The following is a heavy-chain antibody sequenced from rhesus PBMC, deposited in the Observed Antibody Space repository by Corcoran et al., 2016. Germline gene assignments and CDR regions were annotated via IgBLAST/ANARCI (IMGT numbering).Heavy chain of an antibody. Sequence: QVQLQESGPGVVKPSETLSLTCGVSGYSISSGYDWSWIRQSPGKGLEWIGYILERSGSTNKNPFHKNRVTIEKETDKNQFSLKRSAVTAADTAVYYGARGGGLELSFDYWGQGVLVTVSS. D-gene: IGHD1-1*01. V-gene: IGHV4-76*01. CDR2: ILERSGST. CDR1: GYSISSGYD. J-gene: IGHJ4*01. CDR3: ARGGGLELSFDY.